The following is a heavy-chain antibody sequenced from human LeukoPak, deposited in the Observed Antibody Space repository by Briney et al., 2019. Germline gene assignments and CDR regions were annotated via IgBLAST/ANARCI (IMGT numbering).Heavy chain of an antibody. CDR1: GGSISSYY. CDR3: AREIRGSGSFDY. J-gene: IGHJ4*02. CDR2: IYYSGST. D-gene: IGHD3-10*01. V-gene: IGHV4-59*01. Sequence: SETLSLTCTVSGGSISSYYRSWIRQPPGKGLEWIGYIYYSGSTNYNPSLKSRVTISVDTSKNQFSLKLSSVTAADTAVYYCAREIRGSGSFDYWGQGTLVTVSS.